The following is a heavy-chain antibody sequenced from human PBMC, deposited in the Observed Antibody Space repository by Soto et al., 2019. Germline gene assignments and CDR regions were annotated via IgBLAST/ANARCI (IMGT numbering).Heavy chain of an antibody. CDR1: GGSISSTPYN. Sequence: ASETLSLTCTVSGGSISSTPYNWGWVRQPPGEGLEWIGSISYSGITYYDPSLRSRVTISADTSKNQFSLKMTSVTAADTAVYYCARHWDYWGQGTLVTVSS. CDR3: ARHWDY. V-gene: IGHV4-39*01. CDR2: ISYSGIT. J-gene: IGHJ4*02.